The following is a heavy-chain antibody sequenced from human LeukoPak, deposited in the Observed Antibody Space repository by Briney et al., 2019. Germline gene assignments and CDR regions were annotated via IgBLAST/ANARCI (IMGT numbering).Heavy chain of an antibody. Sequence: TGRSLRLSCAASGFTFSSYAMHWVRQAPGKGLEWVAVISYDGSNKYYADSVKGRFTISRDNSKNTLSLQMNSLRAEDTAVYYCARHRQGGIYSSSWYGFDYWGQGTLVTVSS. CDR2: ISYDGSNK. D-gene: IGHD6-13*01. V-gene: IGHV3-30*04. CDR1: GFTFSSYA. J-gene: IGHJ4*02. CDR3: ARHRQGGIYSSSWYGFDY.